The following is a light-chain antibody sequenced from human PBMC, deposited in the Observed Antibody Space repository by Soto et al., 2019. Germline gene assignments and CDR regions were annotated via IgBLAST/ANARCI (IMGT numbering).Light chain of an antibody. Sequence: QSVLTQPPSVSGAPGQRVTISCTGSNSNIGAGYDVHWYQQLPGTAPKLLISTYSNRPSGVPDRFSASKSGTSASLAITGLQPEDEAYYYCQSYDNSLSDFVFGTETKLTVL. CDR3: QSYDNSLSDFV. CDR1: NSNIGAGYD. J-gene: IGLJ1*01. CDR2: TYS. V-gene: IGLV1-40*01.